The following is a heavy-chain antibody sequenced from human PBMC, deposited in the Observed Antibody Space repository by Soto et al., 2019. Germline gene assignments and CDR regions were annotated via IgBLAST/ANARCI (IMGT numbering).Heavy chain of an antibody. CDR2: ISYDGSNK. V-gene: IGHV3-30*18. CDR3: AKDLEQLVPTVFFPDY. D-gene: IGHD6-6*01. CDR1: GFTFSSYG. Sequence: GGSLRLSCAASGFTFSSYGMHWVRQAPGKGLEWVAVISYDGSNKYYADSVKGRFTISRDNSKNTLYLQMNSLRAEDTAVYYWAKDLEQLVPTVFFPDYWGQGTLVTVSS. J-gene: IGHJ4*02.